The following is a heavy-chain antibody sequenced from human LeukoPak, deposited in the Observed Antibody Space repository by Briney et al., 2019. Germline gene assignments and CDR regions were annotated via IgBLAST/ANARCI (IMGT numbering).Heavy chain of an antibody. CDR1: GLTFSSYA. Sequence: GGCLRLSCAAAGLTFSSYAIHWVRQAPGKWLEWGAVITYDGSNKYYAGAVKGRFTISRDNSKNTLYLQMNSLRAEDTAVYYCARDGEVALQIDYFDYWGQGPLVTVSS. CDR3: ARDGEVALQIDYFDY. V-gene: IGHV3-30*04. J-gene: IGHJ4*02. CDR2: ITYDGSNK. D-gene: IGHD5-12*01.